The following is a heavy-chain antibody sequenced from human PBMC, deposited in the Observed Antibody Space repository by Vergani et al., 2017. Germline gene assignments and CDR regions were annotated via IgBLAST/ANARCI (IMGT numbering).Heavy chain of an antibody. CDR2: ISGSGGST. Sequence: EVQLLESGGGLVQPGGSLRLPCAASGSTFSSYAMSWVRHDPGKGLEWVSAISGSGGSTYYADSVKGRFTITRDNSKNTLYLQMNSLRAEDTAVYYCAKDPRYSSSSGFDYWGQGTLVTVSS. J-gene: IGHJ4*02. V-gene: IGHV3-23*01. CDR3: AKDPRYSSSSGFDY. CDR1: GSTFSSYA. D-gene: IGHD6-6*01.